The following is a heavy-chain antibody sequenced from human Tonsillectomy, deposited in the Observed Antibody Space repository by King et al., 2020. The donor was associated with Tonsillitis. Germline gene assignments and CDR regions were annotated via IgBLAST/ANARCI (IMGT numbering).Heavy chain of an antibody. CDR3: ARTTYYYDSSGYFLFDY. CDR2: IDWDDDK. Sequence: TLKESGPALVKPTQTLTLTCTFSGFSLSTSGMCVSWIRQPPGKALEWLARIDWDDDKYYSTSLKTRITISKETSKNQVVLTMTNMDPVDTATYYCARTTYYYDSSGYFLFDYWGQGTLVTVSS. CDR1: GFSLSTSGMC. V-gene: IGHV2-70*11. J-gene: IGHJ4*02. D-gene: IGHD3-22*01.